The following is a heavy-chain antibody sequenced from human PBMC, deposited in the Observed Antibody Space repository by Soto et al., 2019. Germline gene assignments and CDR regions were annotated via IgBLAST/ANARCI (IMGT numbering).Heavy chain of an antibody. CDR2: IYHSGST. CDR3: ARDGGNDRYYFDY. V-gene: IGHV4-30-2*01. Sequence: QLKLQESGSGLVKPSKTLSLTCAVSGGSISSGGYSWSWIRQPPGKGLEWIGYIYHSGSTYYNPSLKSRVTISVDRSKNQFSLKLSSVTAADTAVYYCARDGGNDRYYFDYWGQGTLVTVSS. J-gene: IGHJ4*02. D-gene: IGHD2-15*01. CDR1: GGSISSGGYS.